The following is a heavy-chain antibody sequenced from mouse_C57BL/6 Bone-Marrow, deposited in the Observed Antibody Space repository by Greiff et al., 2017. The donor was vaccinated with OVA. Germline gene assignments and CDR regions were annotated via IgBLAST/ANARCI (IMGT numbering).Heavy chain of an antibody. CDR1: GYTFTSYW. CDR2: IYPGNSDT. D-gene: IGHD1-1*01. V-gene: IGHV1-5*01. Sequence: VQLQQSGPVLARPGASVKMSCKTSGYTFTSYWMHWVKQRPGQGLEWIGAIYPGNSDTSYNQKFKGKAKLTAVTSASTAYMELSSLTNEDSAVYYCTRCPDYYGSSTFAYWGQGTLVTVSA. J-gene: IGHJ3*01. CDR3: TRCPDYYGSSTFAY.